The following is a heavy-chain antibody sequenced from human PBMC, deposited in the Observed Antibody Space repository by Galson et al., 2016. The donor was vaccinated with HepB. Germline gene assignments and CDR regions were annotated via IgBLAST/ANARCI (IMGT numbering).Heavy chain of an antibody. Sequence: SVKVSCKASGYTFSNYDINWVRQAPGQGPEWMAWMNPKSGNTGYAQSFKARVTMTRDTSISTAYMELYSLTSEDTAVYFCARGGTLPKTNLYGMDVWSQGTTVTVSS. J-gene: IGHJ6*02. V-gene: IGHV1-8*01. D-gene: IGHD2-8*01. CDR2: MNPKSGNT. CDR3: ARGGTLPKTNLYGMDV. CDR1: GYTFSNYD.